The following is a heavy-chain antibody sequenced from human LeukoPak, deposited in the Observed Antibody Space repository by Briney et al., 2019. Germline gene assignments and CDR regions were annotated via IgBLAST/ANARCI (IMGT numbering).Heavy chain of an antibody. CDR2: VYYSGST. CDR1: GGSFSGYY. J-gene: IGHJ6*02. D-gene: IGHD1-1*01. CDR3: ARATSWDRNNGMDV. Sequence: SETLSLTCTVSGGSFSGYYWNWIRHPPGKGLEWIGYVYYSGSTNYNPSLQGRLTISVDTSTNQFSLNLRSVTAADTAVYYCARATSWDRNNGMDVWARGPRSSSP. V-gene: IGHV4-59*01.